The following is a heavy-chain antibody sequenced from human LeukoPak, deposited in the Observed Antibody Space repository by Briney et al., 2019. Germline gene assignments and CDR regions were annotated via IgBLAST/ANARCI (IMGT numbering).Heavy chain of an antibody. CDR2: INPNSGDT. CDR3: ARDRVGYCSGGSCYPTWFDP. J-gene: IGHJ5*02. Sequence: ASVKVSCKASGYTFTGYYMHWVRQAPGQGLEWMGWINPNSGDTNYAQKFQGRVTMTRDTSISTAYMELSRLRSDDTAVYYCARDRVGYCSGGSCYPTWFDPWGQGTLVTVSS. CDR1: GYTFTGYY. D-gene: IGHD2-15*01. V-gene: IGHV1-2*02.